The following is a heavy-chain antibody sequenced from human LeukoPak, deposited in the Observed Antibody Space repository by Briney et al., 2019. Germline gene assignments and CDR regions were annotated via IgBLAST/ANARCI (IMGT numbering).Heavy chain of an antibody. D-gene: IGHD6-19*01. V-gene: IGHV4-38-2*02. Sequence: PSETLSLTCTVSGHSISSGYFWGWIRRPPGKGLEWIGSIYHSGSTYYNPSLKRRVTISIITSKNHFSLKLSSVTATDTALYYCARRIAVTGSFDYWGQGTLVTVSS. CDR3: ARRIAVTGSFDY. J-gene: IGHJ4*02. CDR1: GHSISSGYF. CDR2: IYHSGST.